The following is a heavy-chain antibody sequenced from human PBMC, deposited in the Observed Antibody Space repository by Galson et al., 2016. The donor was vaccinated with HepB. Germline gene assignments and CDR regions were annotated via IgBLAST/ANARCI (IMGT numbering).Heavy chain of an antibody. CDR3: ARHDSAIFHH. D-gene: IGHD2-21*02. J-gene: IGHJ1*01. CDR2: VSHSGDT. Sequence: SETLSLTCTVSGVSISDYYWSWIRQSPGKGLERIGYVSHSGDTSYNPSLKSRVTMSVDTSKNQFSLNLSSVTAAASAVYYCARHDSAIFHHWGPGTLVTVSS. V-gene: IGHV4-59*08. CDR1: GVSISDYY.